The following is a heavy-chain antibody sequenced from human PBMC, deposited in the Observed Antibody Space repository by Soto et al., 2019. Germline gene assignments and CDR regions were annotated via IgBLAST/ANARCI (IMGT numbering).Heavy chain of an antibody. J-gene: IGHJ4*02. V-gene: IGHV3-64D*06. CDR1: GFTFSNYA. D-gene: IGHD3-22*01. Sequence: GGSLRLSCSASGFTFSNYAIHWVRQAPGKGLEYVSAISSDGGSTYYADSVKGRFTISRDNSKNTLYLQMSSLRLDDTAVYCCVKPPGYYYDSHVYYSVWGQGILVTVSS. CDR2: ISSDGGST. CDR3: VKPPGYYYDSHVYYSV.